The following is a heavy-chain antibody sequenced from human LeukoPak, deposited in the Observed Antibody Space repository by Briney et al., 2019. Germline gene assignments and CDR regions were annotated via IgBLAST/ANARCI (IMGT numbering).Heavy chain of an antibody. CDR1: GFTFSSYW. D-gene: IGHD1-26*01. Sequence: GGSLRLSCAASGFTFSSYWMSWVRQAPGKGLEWVANIKQDGSEKYYVDSVKGRFTISRDNAKNSLYLQMNSLRAEDTAAYYCARDKVVGPSNFDYWGQGTLVTVSS. J-gene: IGHJ4*02. CDR2: IKQDGSEK. V-gene: IGHV3-7*01. CDR3: ARDKVVGPSNFDY.